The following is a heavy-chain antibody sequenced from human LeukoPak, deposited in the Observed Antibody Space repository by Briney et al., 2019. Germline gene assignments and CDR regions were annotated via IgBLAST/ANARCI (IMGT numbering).Heavy chain of an antibody. CDR3: ARSSSWYETIDY. CDR1: GYTFTGYY. D-gene: IGHD6-13*01. CDR2: INPSGGST. V-gene: IGHV1-46*01. J-gene: IGHJ4*02. Sequence: GASVKVSCKASGYTFTGYYMHWVRQAPGQGLEWMGIINPSGGSTSYAQKFQGRVTMTRDTSTSTVYMELSSLRSEDTAVYYCARSSSWYETIDYWGQGTLVTVSS.